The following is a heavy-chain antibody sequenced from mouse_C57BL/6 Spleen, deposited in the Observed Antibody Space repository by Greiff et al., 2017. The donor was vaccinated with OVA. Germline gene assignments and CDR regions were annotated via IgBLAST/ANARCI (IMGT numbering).Heavy chain of an antibody. Sequence: QVQLKQPGAELVRPGSSVKLSCKASGYTFTSYWMHWVKQRPIQGLEWIGNIDPSDSETHYNQKFKDKATLTVDKSSSTAYMQLSSLTSEDSAVYYCATYDYGGYFDYWGQGTTLTVSS. J-gene: IGHJ2*01. CDR3: ATYDYGGYFDY. V-gene: IGHV1-52*01. CDR2: IDPSDSET. CDR1: GYTFTSYW. D-gene: IGHD2-4*01.